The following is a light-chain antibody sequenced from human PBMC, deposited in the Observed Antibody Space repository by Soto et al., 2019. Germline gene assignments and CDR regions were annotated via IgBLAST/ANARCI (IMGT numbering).Light chain of an antibody. V-gene: IGKV3D-15*01. J-gene: IGKJ5*01. CDR2: GAS. CDR3: KQYRQWLPFS. CDR1: QSVNSK. Sequence: DILMTQSPAALPVSPGERATVSCRARQSVNSKLARYQQKPGQAPRLLIYGASSRATGIPDRFRCSASGTEFTLTISSLQPEDLGVYYCKQYRQWLPFSFGQGTRLEI.